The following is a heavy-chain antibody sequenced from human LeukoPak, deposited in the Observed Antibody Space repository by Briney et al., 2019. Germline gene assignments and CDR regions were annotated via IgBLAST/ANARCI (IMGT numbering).Heavy chain of an antibody. CDR3: ARVTGYSSSWFSYYYMDV. J-gene: IGHJ6*03. Sequence: PSETLSLTCTVSGGSISSYYWSWIRQPPGKGLGWIGYIYYSGSTNYNPSLKSRVTISVDTSKNQFSLKLSSVTAADTAVYYCARVTGYSSSWFSYYYMDVWGKGTTVTVSS. V-gene: IGHV4-59*01. CDR1: GGSISSYY. CDR2: IYYSGST. D-gene: IGHD6-13*01.